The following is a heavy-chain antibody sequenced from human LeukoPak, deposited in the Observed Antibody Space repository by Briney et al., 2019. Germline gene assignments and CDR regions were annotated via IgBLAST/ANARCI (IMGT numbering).Heavy chain of an antibody. Sequence: SETLSLTCIVSGYSISSGCYWGWIRQPPGKGLEWIGSIYHSGSTHYNPSLKSRVTISVDTSKNQFSLKLSSVTAADTAVYYCAKQSGGTYYDILTATLRYWSQATLVTVSS. V-gene: IGHV4-38-2*02. CDR3: AKQSGGTYYDILTATLRY. CDR2: IYHSGST. D-gene: IGHD3-9*01. J-gene: IGHJ4*02. CDR1: GYSISSGCY.